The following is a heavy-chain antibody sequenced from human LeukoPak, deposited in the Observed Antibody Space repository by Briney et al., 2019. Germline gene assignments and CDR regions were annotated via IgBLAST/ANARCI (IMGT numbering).Heavy chain of an antibody. J-gene: IGHJ1*01. Sequence: GGSLRLSCAASGFTFSRYWMHWVRQVPGKGLEWVSRLNEDGRTTTYADSVQGRFTISRDNNKNTLYLQVSSLRAEDTALYYCARDLGGIAGSWGQGTLVTVSS. V-gene: IGHV3-74*01. CDR1: GFTFSRYW. CDR3: ARDLGGIAGS. D-gene: IGHD1-26*01. CDR2: LNEDGRTT.